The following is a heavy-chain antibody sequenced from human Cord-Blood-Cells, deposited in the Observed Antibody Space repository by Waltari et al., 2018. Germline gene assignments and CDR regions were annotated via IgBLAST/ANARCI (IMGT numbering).Heavy chain of an antibody. Sequence: QLQLQESGPGLVKPSETLSLTCTVSGGSISSSSYYWGWIRQPPGKGLEWSGSLYYSGGTYYNPSLKSLVTISVDTSKNQFSLKLSSVTAADTAVYYCARREGATDYWGQGTLVTVSS. CDR1: GGSISSSSYY. CDR2: LYYSGGT. V-gene: IGHV4-39*07. J-gene: IGHJ4*02. D-gene: IGHD1-26*01. CDR3: ARREGATDY.